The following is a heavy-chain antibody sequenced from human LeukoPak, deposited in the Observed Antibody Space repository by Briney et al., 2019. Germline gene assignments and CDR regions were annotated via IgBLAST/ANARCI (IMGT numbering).Heavy chain of an antibody. V-gene: IGHV3-7*01. J-gene: IGHJ4*02. CDR3: ARDLMATIGLEY. CDR2: IKQDGSEK. Sequence: GGSLRLSCAASRFTFNSYWMSWVRQAPGKGLEWVANIKQDGSEKYYVDSVKGRFTISRDNSKNTLYLQMTSLRAEDTAVYYCARDLMATIGLEYWGQGTLVTVSS. CDR1: RFTFNSYW. D-gene: IGHD5-12*01.